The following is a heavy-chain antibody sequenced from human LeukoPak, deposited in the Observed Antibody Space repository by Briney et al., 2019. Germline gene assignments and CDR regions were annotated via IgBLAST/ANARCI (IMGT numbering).Heavy chain of an antibody. CDR3: ARHSDQPLPRIAFVDI. CDR2: IYPGDSDT. CDR1: GYSFTSYW. D-gene: IGHD6-13*01. J-gene: IGHJ3*02. V-gene: IGHV5-51*01. Sequence: GESLKISCKGSGYSFTSYWIGWVRQMPGKGLEWMGIIYPGDSDTRYSPSFQGQVTISADKSISTAYLQWSSLKASDTAMYYCARHSDQPLPRIAFVDIWGQGTMVTVSS.